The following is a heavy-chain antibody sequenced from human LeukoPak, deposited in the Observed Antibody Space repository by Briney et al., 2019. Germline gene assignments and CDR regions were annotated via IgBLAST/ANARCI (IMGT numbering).Heavy chain of an antibody. CDR3: ARGGHSSSWYRYYDYYYGMDV. CDR2: MNPNSGNT. D-gene: IGHD6-13*01. V-gene: IGHV1-8*02. CDR1: GYTFTDYF. J-gene: IGHJ6*02. Sequence: ASVKVSCKTSGYTFTDYFMQWVRHAPGQGLGWMGWMNPNSGNTGYAQKFQGRVTMTRNTSISTAYMELSSLRSEDTAVYYCARGGHSSSWYRYYDYYYGMDVWGQGTTVTVSS.